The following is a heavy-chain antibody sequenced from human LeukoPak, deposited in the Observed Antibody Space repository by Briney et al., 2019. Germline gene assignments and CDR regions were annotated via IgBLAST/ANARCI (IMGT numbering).Heavy chain of an antibody. Sequence: GGSLRLSCAASGFSFSRYWMHWVRQAPGKGLVWVSHINNDGSSTNYADYVKGRFTISRDNVKNSLYLQMNSLRAEDTAVYYCAELGITMIGGVWGKGTTVTISS. J-gene: IGHJ6*04. CDR2: INNDGSST. V-gene: IGHV3-74*01. CDR1: GFSFSRYW. D-gene: IGHD3-10*02. CDR3: AELGITMIGGV.